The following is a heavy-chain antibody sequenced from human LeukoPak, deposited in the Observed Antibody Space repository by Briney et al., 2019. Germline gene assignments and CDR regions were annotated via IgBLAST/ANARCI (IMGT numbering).Heavy chain of an antibody. CDR2: TYYRAKWYN. D-gene: IGHD3-10*01. V-gene: IGHV6-1*01. J-gene: IGHJ5*02. Sequence: SQTLSLTCALSGDSVSSNSAAWNWIRQSPSRGLEWLGRTYYRAKWYNDYAVSVKSRITVNPDTSKNQFSLQLNSVTPEDTAVYYCARERFGELLCHNWFDPWGQGTLVTVSS. CDR3: ARERFGELLCHNWFDP. CDR1: GDSVSSNSAA.